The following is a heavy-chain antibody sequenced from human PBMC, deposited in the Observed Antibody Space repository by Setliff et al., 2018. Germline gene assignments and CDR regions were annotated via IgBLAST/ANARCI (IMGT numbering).Heavy chain of an antibody. Sequence: PGGSLRLSCAASRFTFSNYWMSWIRQAPGKGLEWVSYISSSGSTIYYADSVKGRFTISRDNAKNSLYLQMNSLRAEDTAVYYCARSFGSAAGPTRYAFDIWGQGTMVTV. J-gene: IGHJ3*02. CDR3: ARSFGSAAGPTRYAFDI. D-gene: IGHD6-13*01. CDR1: RFTFSNYW. V-gene: IGHV3-11*01. CDR2: ISSSGSTI.